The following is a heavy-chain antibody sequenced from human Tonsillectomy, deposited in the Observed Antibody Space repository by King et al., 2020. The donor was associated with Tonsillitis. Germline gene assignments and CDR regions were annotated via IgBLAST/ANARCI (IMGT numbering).Heavy chain of an antibody. CDR3: GKKQEHSTPFDH. J-gene: IGHJ4*02. D-gene: IGHD5/OR15-5a*01. Sequence: VQLVESGGGLVQPGGSLRLSCAASGFTFTYYSLSWVRQAPGKGLEWVSSIDNSGTITQYADSVKGRFTISRDNSRSTLYLQMNILRADDTAIYIWGKKQEHSTPFDHWGQGTLVTVSS. V-gene: IGHV3-23*04. CDR1: GFTFTYYS. CDR2: IDNSGTIT.